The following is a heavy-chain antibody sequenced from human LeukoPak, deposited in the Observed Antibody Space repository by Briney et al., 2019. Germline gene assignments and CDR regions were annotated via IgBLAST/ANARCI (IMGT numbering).Heavy chain of an antibody. V-gene: IGHV4-59*01. J-gene: IGHJ4*02. CDR2: KYYDGNSGNT. D-gene: IGHD3-10*01. Sequence: SETLSLTCTVSGGSMSYYYWTWIRQTPGKGLEWIGYKYYDGNSGNTNYNPSLKSRVTISVDTSKNQFSLKLSSMTAADTAVYYCARGALLWFGDRMEYYFDYWGQGTLLTVSS. CDR1: GGSMSYYY. CDR3: ARGALLWFGDRMEYYFDY.